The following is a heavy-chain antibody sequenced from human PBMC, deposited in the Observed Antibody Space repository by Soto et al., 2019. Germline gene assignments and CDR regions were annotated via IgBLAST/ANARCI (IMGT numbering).Heavy chain of an antibody. CDR2: IYYSGST. D-gene: IGHD6-13*01. CDR3: ARMSDSGEAAGHNWFDP. CDR1: GGSFSSGSYY. Sequence: XETLSLTCTVSGGSFSSGSYYWSWIRQPPGKGLGWIGYIYYSGSTNYNPSLKSRVTISVDTSKNQFSLKLSSVTAADTAVYYCARMSDSGEAAGHNWFDPWGQGTLVTVSS. V-gene: IGHV4-61*01. J-gene: IGHJ5*02.